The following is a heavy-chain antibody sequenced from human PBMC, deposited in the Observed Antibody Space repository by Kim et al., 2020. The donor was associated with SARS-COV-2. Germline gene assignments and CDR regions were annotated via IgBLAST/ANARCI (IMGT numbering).Heavy chain of an antibody. Sequence: SETLSLTCTVSGGSISTNSYYWGWIRQPPGKGLEWIGSIYYSGNTYYNPSLKNRVTISVDTSKNQFSLNLSSVTAADTAVYYCARLNGGDYWGQGTLVTV. CDR2: IYYSGNT. V-gene: IGHV4-39*01. CDR3: ARLNGGDY. CDR1: GGSISTNSYY. D-gene: IGHD2-8*01. J-gene: IGHJ4*02.